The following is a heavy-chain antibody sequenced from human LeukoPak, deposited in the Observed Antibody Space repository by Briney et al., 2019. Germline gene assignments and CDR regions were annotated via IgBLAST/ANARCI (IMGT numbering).Heavy chain of an antibody. CDR1: GGSLSSYY. CDR2: IYYSGST. Sequence: SETLSLTCTVSGGSLSSYYWSWIRQPPGKGLEWIGYIYYSGSTNYNPSLKSRVTISVDTSKNQFSLKLSSVTAADTAVYYCARSQDSSGYSPFDCWGQGTLVTVSS. CDR3: ARSQDSSGYSPFDC. J-gene: IGHJ4*02. V-gene: IGHV4-59*08. D-gene: IGHD3-22*01.